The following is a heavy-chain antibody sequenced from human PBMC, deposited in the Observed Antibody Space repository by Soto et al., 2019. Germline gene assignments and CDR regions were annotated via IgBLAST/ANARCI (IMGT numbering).Heavy chain of an antibody. V-gene: IGHV4-31*03. CDR2: IYYSGST. CDR3: GREDSGPRGMDV. CDR1: GGSISSGGYY. D-gene: IGHD5-12*01. Sequence: SETLSLTCTVSGGSISSGGYYWSWIRQHPGKGLEWIGYIYYSGSTYYSPSLKSRVTISVDTSKNQFSLKLSSVTAADTAVYYCGREDSGPRGMDVWGQGTTVTVSS. J-gene: IGHJ6*02.